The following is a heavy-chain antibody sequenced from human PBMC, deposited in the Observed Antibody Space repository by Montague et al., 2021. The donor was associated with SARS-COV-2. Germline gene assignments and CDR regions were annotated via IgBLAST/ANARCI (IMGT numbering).Heavy chain of an antibody. V-gene: IGHV4-61*02. CDR3: ARGRLYFDSSGYYFDY. Sequence: TLSLTCTVSGGSISSGSYYWSWIRQPAGKGLEWIGRIYTSGSTNYNPSLKSRVTISLDTSKNQFSLKLSSVTAADTALYYCARGRLYFDSSGYYFDYWGQGTLVTVSS. J-gene: IGHJ4*02. CDR2: IYTSGST. D-gene: IGHD3-22*01. CDR1: GGSISSGSYY.